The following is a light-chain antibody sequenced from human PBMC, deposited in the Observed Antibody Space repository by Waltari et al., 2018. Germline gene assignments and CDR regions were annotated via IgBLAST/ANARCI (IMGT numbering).Light chain of an antibody. Sequence: EIVLTQSPGTLSLSPGDRATLSCRASQSVTSSYLTWYQQKPGQAPRLLFDAGASRAAGIPDGFSGSGFGTAFTLTISRLEPEAFAVYYCQKYGNSPTFGQGTKVDIK. CDR3: QKYGNSPT. V-gene: IGKV3-20*01. J-gene: IGKJ1*01. CDR1: QSVTSSY. CDR2: AGA.